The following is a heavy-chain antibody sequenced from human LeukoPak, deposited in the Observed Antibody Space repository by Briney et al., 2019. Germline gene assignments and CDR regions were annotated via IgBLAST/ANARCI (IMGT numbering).Heavy chain of an antibody. CDR3: ARDIAIRRFDY. CDR1: GFTFSNHA. V-gene: IGHV3-33*01. CDR2: IWDDGSKK. D-gene: IGHD6-6*01. Sequence: AGTSLTLSCAASGFTFSNHAMHWVRQAPGKGLEWVAVIWDDGSKKYIADSVRGRLTIGRDNAKKMLFLQRESLRVEGTVAYQGARDIAIRRFDYWGQGTLVTVSS. J-gene: IGHJ4*02.